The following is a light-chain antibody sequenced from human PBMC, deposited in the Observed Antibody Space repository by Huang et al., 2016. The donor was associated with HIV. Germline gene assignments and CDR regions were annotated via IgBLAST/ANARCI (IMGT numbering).Light chain of an antibody. Sequence: DIQMTQSPSSLSASLRGRVTITCRASQNIDNYLNWYQHKLGKAPKLLIYGASDVQSGVPSRFSGSGSGTDFTLTINNLQPEDFATYYCQQSYNSPPTFGPGTKLDIK. CDR3: QQSYNSPPT. V-gene: IGKV1-39*01. CDR2: GAS. J-gene: IGKJ3*01. CDR1: QNIDNY.